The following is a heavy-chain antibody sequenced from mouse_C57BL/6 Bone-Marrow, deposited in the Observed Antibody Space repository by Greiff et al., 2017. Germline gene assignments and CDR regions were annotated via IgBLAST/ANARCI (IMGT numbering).Heavy chain of an antibody. J-gene: IGHJ2*01. D-gene: IGHD1-1*01. CDR1: GYTFTDYN. V-gene: IGHV1-18*01. CDR2: INPNNGGT. Sequence: VQLQQSGPELVKPGASVKIPCKASGYTFTDYNMDWVKQSHGKSLEWIGDINPNNGGTIYNQKFKGKATWTVDKSSSTAYMGLRSLTSEDTAVYYCARFDPTVVASDYWGQGTTLTVSS. CDR3: ARFDPTVVASDY.